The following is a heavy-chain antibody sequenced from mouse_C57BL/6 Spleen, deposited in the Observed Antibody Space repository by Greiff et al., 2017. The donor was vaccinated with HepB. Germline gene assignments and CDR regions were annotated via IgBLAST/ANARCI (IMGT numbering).Heavy chain of an antibody. D-gene: IGHD1-1*01. V-gene: IGHV3-6*01. CDR2: ISYDGSN. CDR1: GYSITSGYY. CDR3: ASGDSGSSFDY. Sequence: DVKLQQSGPGLVKPSQSLSLTCSVTGYSITSGYYWNWIRQFPGNKLEWMGYISYDGSNNYNPSLKNRISITRDTSKNQFFLKLNSVTTEDTATYYCASGDSGSSFDYWGQGTTLTVAS. J-gene: IGHJ2*01.